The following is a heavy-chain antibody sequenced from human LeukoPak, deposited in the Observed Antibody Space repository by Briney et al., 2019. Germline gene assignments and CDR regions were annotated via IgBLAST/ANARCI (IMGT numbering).Heavy chain of an antibody. CDR1: GFTFSSYA. D-gene: IGHD3-3*01. Sequence: GGSLRLSCAASGFTFSSYAMSWVRQAPGKGLEWVSAISDSGGSTYYADSVKGRFTISRDNSKNTLYLQMNSLRAEDTAVYYCAKGLGVTIFGVVSPFDYWGQGTLVTVSS. J-gene: IGHJ4*02. CDR2: ISDSGGST. V-gene: IGHV3-23*01. CDR3: AKGLGVTIFGVVSPFDY.